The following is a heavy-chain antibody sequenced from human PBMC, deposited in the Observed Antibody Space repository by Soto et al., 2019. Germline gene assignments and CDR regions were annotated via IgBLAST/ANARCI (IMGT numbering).Heavy chain of an antibody. Sequence: PLQTLSLTCAISGDTVSTNTAAWNWIRQSPSRGLEWLGRIYYKSRWYNDYSESLKSRIAIIPDTSRNQFSLQLNSVIPEDTAVYYCARDWGYDPDPTYYYGMDVWGQGTKVTVSS. CDR2: IYYKSRWYN. J-gene: IGHJ6*02. CDR3: ARDWGYDPDPTYYYGMDV. CDR1: GDTVSTNTAA. D-gene: IGHD5-12*01. V-gene: IGHV6-1*01.